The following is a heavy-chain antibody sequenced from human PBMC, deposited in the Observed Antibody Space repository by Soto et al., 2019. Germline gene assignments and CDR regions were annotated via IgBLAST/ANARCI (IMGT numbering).Heavy chain of an antibody. CDR1: GGSVSSGSYY. J-gene: IGHJ6*02. CDR3: ARADYSSSSGYYYYYGMDV. CDR2: IYYSGST. Sequence: SETLSLTCTVSGGSVSSGSYYWSWIRQPPGKGLEWIGYIYYSGSTNYNPSLKSRVTISVDTSKNQFSLKLSSVTAADTAVYYCARADYSSSSGYYYYYGMDVWGQGTTVTISS. D-gene: IGHD6-6*01. V-gene: IGHV4-61*01.